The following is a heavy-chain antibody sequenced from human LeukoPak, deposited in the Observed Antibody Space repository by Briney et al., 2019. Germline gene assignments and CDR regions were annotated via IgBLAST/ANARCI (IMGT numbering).Heavy chain of an antibody. Sequence: RGSLRLSCAASGFTFSSYAMSWVRQIPGKGLEWVSAISGSDDGTYYADSVKGRFTISRDNSRNTLYLQMNTLRAEDTAVYFCAKSPVSSCRGSFCYPFDYWGQGNLVTVSS. CDR3: AKSPVSSCRGSFCYPFDY. J-gene: IGHJ4*02. CDR2: ISGSDDGT. D-gene: IGHD2-15*01. CDR1: GFTFSSYA. V-gene: IGHV3-23*01.